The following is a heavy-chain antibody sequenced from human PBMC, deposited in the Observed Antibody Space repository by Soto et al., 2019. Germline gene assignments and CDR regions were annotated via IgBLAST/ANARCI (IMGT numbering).Heavy chain of an antibody. D-gene: IGHD2-15*01. Sequence: SVKVSCKASGDTFTAYTIHWVRQAPGQRLEWMGWINAGNGDTKYSQKFQGRVTFTRDTSASTAYMDLSSLRSEDTAVYYCARGALRLGCSGGSCPTWFDPWGQGTLVTVSS. CDR1: GDTFTAYT. CDR2: INAGNGDT. V-gene: IGHV1-3*01. J-gene: IGHJ5*02. CDR3: ARGALRLGCSGGSCPTWFDP.